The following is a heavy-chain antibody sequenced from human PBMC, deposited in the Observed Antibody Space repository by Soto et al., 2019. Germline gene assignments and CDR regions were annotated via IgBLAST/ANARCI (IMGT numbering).Heavy chain of an antibody. D-gene: IGHD6-13*01. V-gene: IGHV3-48*03. CDR1: GFTFSSYE. Sequence: PGGSLRLSCAASGFTFSSYEMNWVRQAPGKGLEWVSYISSSGSTIYYADSVKGRFTISRDNAKNSLYLQMNSLRAEDTAVYYCARRSVAAGALVWFDPWGQGTLVTVSS. CDR3: ARRSVAAGALVWFDP. J-gene: IGHJ5*02. CDR2: ISSSGSTI.